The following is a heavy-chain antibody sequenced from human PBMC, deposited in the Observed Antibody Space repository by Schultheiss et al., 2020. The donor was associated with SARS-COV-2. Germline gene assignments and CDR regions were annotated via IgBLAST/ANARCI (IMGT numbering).Heavy chain of an antibody. V-gene: IGHV1-2*04. Sequence: ASVKVSCKASGGTFSSYAFSWVRQAPGQGLEWMGWINPNSGGTNYAQKFQGWVTMTRDTSISTAYMELSRLRSDDTAVYYCAREGYYDSSGLDWYFDLWGRGTLVTVSS. D-gene: IGHD3-22*01. J-gene: IGHJ2*01. CDR1: GGTFSSYA. CDR3: AREGYYDSSGLDWYFDL. CDR2: INPNSGGT.